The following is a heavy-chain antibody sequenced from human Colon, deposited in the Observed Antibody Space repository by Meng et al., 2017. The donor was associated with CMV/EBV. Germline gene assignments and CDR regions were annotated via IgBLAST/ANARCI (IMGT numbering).Heavy chain of an antibody. V-gene: IGHV3-48*03. Sequence: GESLKISCAASGFTFSSYEMNWVRQAPGKGLEWVSYISSSGSTIYYADSVKGRFTISRDNAKNSLYLQMNSLRAEDTAVYYCASLVVVPAAPNWFDPWSQGTLVTVSS. J-gene: IGHJ5*02. CDR2: ISSSGSTI. CDR1: GFTFSSYE. D-gene: IGHD2-2*01. CDR3: ASLVVVPAAPNWFDP.